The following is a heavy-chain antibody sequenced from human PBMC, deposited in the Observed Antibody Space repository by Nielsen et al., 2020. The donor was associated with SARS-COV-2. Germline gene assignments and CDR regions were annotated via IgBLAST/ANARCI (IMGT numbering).Heavy chain of an antibody. CDR3: AKVGDYYGSGSPAPDY. J-gene: IGHJ4*02. Sequence: SLKISCAASGFTFDDYAMHWVRQAPGKGLEWVSGISWNSGSIGYADSVKGRFTISRDNAKNSLYLQMNSLRAEDTALYYCAKVGDYYGSGSPAPDYWGQGTLVTVSS. CDR2: ISWNSGSI. D-gene: IGHD3-10*01. CDR1: GFTFDDYA. V-gene: IGHV3-9*01.